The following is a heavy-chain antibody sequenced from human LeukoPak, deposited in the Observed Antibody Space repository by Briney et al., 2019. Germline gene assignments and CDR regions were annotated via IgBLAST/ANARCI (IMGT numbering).Heavy chain of an antibody. CDR1: GGTFSSYA. V-gene: IGHV1-69*04. CDR2: IIPILGIA. CDR3: ARDAPGTSFDY. D-gene: IGHD1-1*01. Sequence: SVKVSCKASGGTFSSYAISWVRQAPGQGLEWMGRIIPILGIANYAQKFQGRVTITADKSTSTAYMGLSSLRSEDTAVYYCARDAPGTSFDYWGQGTLVTVSS. J-gene: IGHJ4*02.